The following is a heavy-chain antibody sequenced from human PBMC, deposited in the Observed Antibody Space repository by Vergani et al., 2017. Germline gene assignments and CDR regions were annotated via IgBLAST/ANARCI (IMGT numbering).Heavy chain of an antibody. CDR1: GGSISSSSYY. CDR3: ARDRYDSSGRYNWFDP. D-gene: IGHD3-22*01. CDR2: IYYSGST. J-gene: IGHJ5*02. Sequence: QLQLQESGPGLVKPSETLSLTCTVSGGSISSSSYYWGWIRQPPGKGLEWIGSIYYSGSTYYNPSLKSRVTISVDTSKNQFSLKLSSVTAADTAVYYWARDRYDSSGRYNWFDPWGQGTLVTVSS. V-gene: IGHV4-39*07.